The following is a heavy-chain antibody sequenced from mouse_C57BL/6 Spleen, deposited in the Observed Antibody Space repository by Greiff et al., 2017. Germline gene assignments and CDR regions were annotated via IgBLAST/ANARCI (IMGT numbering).Heavy chain of an antibody. CDR2: IDPSDSET. CDR1: GYTFTSYW. CDR3: ARRYYGGYFDV. J-gene: IGHJ1*03. Sequence: VQLQQPGAELVRPGSSVKLSCKASGYTFTSYWMHWVKQRPIQGLEWIGNIDPSDSETHYNQKFKDKATLTVDKSSSTAYMQLSSLTSEDSAVYYCARRYYGGYFDVWGTGTTVTVSS. V-gene: IGHV1-52*01. D-gene: IGHD2-1*01.